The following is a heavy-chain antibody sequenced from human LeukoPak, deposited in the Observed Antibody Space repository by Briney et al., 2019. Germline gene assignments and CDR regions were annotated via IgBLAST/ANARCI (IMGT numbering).Heavy chain of an antibody. V-gene: IGHV2-5*02. J-gene: IGHJ4*02. CDR2: IYWDDDK. D-gene: IGHD4-23*01. CDR3: AHSRVTTVVQFDY. CDR1: GFSLSTSAVG. Sequence: SGAGLVKPTQTLTLTCTFSGFSLSTSAVGVGWIRQPPVLVVKGVAVIYWDDDKPYSPSLKSRLTITKDTSKNQVVLTMTNMDPVDTATYFCAHSRVTTVVQFDYWGQGTL.